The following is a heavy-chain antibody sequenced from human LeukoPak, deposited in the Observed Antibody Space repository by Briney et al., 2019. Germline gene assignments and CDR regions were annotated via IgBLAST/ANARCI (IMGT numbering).Heavy chain of an antibody. CDR2: IYYSGST. V-gene: IGHV4-59*02. J-gene: IGHJ4*02. D-gene: IGHD6-19*01. CDR3: ARDIPLPYSSGVGFDY. CDR1: GGSVSSYY. Sequence: PSETLSLTCTGSGGSVSSYYWSWIRQPPGKGLEWIGYIYYSGSTNYNPSLKSRVTISVDTSKNQFSLKLSSVTAADTAVYYCARDIPLPYSSGVGFDYWGQGTLVTVSS.